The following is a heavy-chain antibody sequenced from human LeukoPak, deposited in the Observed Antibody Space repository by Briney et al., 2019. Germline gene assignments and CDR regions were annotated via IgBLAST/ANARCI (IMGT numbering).Heavy chain of an antibody. CDR3: ARYYSGSYSFDY. Sequence: GGSLRLSCAASGFTFSNYAMNWVRQAPEKGLEWVSEISGTGGSTYYADSVKGRFTISRDNSRNTLYLQMRSLRVEDTAIYYCARYYSGSYSFDYWGQGTLVTVSS. V-gene: IGHV3-23*01. CDR2: ISGTGGST. CDR1: GFTFSNYA. D-gene: IGHD1-26*01. J-gene: IGHJ4*02.